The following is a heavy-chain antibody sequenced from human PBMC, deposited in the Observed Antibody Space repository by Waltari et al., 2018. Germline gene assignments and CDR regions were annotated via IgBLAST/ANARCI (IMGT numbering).Heavy chain of an antibody. CDR1: GYSISSGYY. CDR2: IYHSGST. V-gene: IGHV4-38-2*01. J-gene: IGHJ6*03. Sequence: QVQLQESGPGLVKPSETLSLTCAVSGYSISSGYYWGWIRQPPGKGLEWIGSIYHSGSTYYNPSLKSRVTISVDTSKNQFSLKLSSLTAADTAVYYCASVASEWLVSYYYYYMDVWGKGTTVTVSS. D-gene: IGHD6-19*01. CDR3: ASVASEWLVSYYYYYMDV.